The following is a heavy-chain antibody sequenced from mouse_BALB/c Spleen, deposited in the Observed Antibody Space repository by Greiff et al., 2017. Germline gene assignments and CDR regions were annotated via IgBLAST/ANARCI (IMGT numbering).Heavy chain of an antibody. Sequence: VQLVESGAELVRPGSSVKISCKASGYAFSSYWMNWVKQRPGQGLEWIGQIYPGDGDTNYNGKFKGKATLTADKSSSTAYMQLSSLTSEDSAVYFCARYYRYDNYYAMDYWGQGTSVTVSS. CDR2: IYPGDGDT. J-gene: IGHJ4*01. CDR3: ARYYRYDNYYAMDY. V-gene: IGHV1-80*01. D-gene: IGHD2-14*01. CDR1: GYAFSSYW.